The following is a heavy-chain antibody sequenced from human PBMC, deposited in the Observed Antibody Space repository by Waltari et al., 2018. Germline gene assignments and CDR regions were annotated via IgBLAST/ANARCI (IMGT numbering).Heavy chain of an antibody. CDR1: GGSFSGYY. Sequence: QVQLQQWGAGLLKPSETLSLTCAVYGGSFSGYYWSWIRQPPGKGLEWIGEINHSGSTHYNPSLESRVTISVDTSKNQFSRKLSSVTAADTAVYYCALKYAYYDSSGYYYEWFDPWGQGTLVTVSS. CDR2: INHSGST. CDR3: ALKYAYYDSSGYYYEWFDP. J-gene: IGHJ5*02. D-gene: IGHD3-22*01. V-gene: IGHV4-34*01.